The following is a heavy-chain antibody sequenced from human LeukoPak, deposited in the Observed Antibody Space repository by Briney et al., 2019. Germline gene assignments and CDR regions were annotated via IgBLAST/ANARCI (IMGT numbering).Heavy chain of an antibody. CDR1: GFIFSNYG. CDR3: AKDLLKEGSYGSGIDWFDP. D-gene: IGHD3-10*01. J-gene: IGHJ5*02. V-gene: IGHV3-30*02. Sequence: GGSLRLSCAASGFIFSNYGMHWVRQAPGKGLEWVSFIRYDGSHKNYADSVKGRFTISRENSKKTLYLQMNSLRPEDTAMYYCAKDLLKEGSYGSGIDWFDPWGQGAQVTVSS. CDR2: IRYDGSHK.